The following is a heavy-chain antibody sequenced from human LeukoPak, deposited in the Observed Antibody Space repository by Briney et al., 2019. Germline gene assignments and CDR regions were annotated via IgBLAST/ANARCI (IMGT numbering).Heavy chain of an antibody. V-gene: IGHV3-74*01. CDR1: GFTYSRYA. J-gene: IGHJ4*01. CDR2: LGADVSGT. Sequence: PGGSLRLSCAPSGFTYSRYAVHCVRQTPGMGLVWVSRLGADVSGTNYAVPVQGRFTISRDNAKNTVYLQMSSLRAEDTAVYYCARDGFTGPTTAYLDHWGQGTLVTVSS. CDR3: ARDGFTGPTTAYLDH. D-gene: IGHD1-1*01.